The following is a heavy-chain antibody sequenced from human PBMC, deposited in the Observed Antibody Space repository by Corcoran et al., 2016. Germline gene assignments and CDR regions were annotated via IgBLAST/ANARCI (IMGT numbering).Heavy chain of an antibody. D-gene: IGHD3-22*01. V-gene: IGHV4-59*01. Sequence: QVQLQESGPGLVKPSETLSLTCTVSGGSISSYYWSWIRQPPGKGLEWVGYIYYSGSTNYNPSLKRRVTISVDTSKNQFSLKLSSVTAADTAVYYCARETRDSSGYFDIDYWGQGTLVTVSS. J-gene: IGHJ4*02. CDR1: GGSISSYY. CDR3: ARETRDSSGYFDIDY. CDR2: IYYSGST.